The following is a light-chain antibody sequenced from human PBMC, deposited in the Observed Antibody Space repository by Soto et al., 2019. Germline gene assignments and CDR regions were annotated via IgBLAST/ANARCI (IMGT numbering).Light chain of an antibody. CDR2: DVS. Sequence: QSVLTQPASVSGSPGQSITISCTGTSSEGGGYNYVSWYQQHPGKAPKLMIYDVSNRPSGVSNRFSGSKSGNTASLTISGLQAEDEADYYCSSYTSSSTGVFGTGTKVTVL. CDR1: SSEGGGYNY. V-gene: IGLV2-14*01. CDR3: SSYTSSSTGV. J-gene: IGLJ1*01.